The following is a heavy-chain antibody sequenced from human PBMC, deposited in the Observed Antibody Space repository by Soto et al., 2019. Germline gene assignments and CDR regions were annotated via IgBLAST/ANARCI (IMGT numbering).Heavy chain of an antibody. Sequence: GASVKVSCKASGYSFTDYFIHWVRQAPGQGREWMGWINPKSGGTNYAQGFRGRVTITRDTSISTAYMDMSGLRYDATATSSCVNTYDGSGQPSHYFDPWGQGTPVTVSS. CDR3: VNTYDGSGQPSHYFDP. V-gene: IGHV1-2*02. CDR1: GYSFTDYF. J-gene: IGHJ5*02. D-gene: IGHD3-22*01. CDR2: INPKSGGT.